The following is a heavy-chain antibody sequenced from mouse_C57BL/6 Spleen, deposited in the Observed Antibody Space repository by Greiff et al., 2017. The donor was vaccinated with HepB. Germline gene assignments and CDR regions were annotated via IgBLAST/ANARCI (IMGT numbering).Heavy chain of an antibody. V-gene: IGHV1-15*01. CDR1: GYAFTDYE. CDR2: IDPETGGT. J-gene: IGHJ4*01. Sequence: VQLQQSGAELVRPGASVTLSCKASGYAFTDYEMHWVKQTPVHGLEWIGAIDPETGGTAYNQKFKGKAILTADKSSSTAYMELRSLTSEDSAVYYCTREILRGAMDYWGQGTSVTVSS. CDR3: TREILRGAMDY. D-gene: IGHD1-1*01.